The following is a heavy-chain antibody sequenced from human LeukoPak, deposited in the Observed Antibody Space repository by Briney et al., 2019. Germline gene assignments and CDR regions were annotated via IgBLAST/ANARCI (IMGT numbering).Heavy chain of an antibody. Sequence: SETLSLTCTVSGGSTSSYYWSWIRQPPGKGLEWIGDIFYSGSTNYNPSLKSRVTISVDTSKNHFSLKLSSVTAADTAVYYCAKLVRGDGYSYFDYWGQGTLVTVSS. V-gene: IGHV4-59*08. J-gene: IGHJ4*02. CDR3: AKLVRGDGYSYFDY. CDR2: IFYSGST. D-gene: IGHD5-24*01. CDR1: GGSTSSYY.